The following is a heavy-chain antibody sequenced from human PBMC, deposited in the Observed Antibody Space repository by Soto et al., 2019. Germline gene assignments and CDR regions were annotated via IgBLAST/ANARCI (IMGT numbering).Heavy chain of an antibody. D-gene: IGHD6-19*01. V-gene: IGHV4-4*02. Sequence: QVYLQESGPGLVKPSGTLSLTCAVSGASVSTPYWWTWVRQPPGKDLEWIGDVYHTGGNNYNPSLMSRVTISLDKSKNQFSLDMISVTAADTAIYYCAYSTGWYSLEVWGQGTMVIVSS. CDR2: VYHTGGN. CDR1: GASVSTPYW. CDR3: AYSTGWYSLEV. J-gene: IGHJ3*01.